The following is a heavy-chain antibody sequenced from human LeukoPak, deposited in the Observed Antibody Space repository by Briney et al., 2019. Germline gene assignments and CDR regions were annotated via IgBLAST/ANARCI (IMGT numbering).Heavy chain of an antibody. D-gene: IGHD3-3*01. CDR2: ILGSGGRT. CDR3: AKGIHGSLLRSLEFDY. CDR1: GFTFSSHG. V-gene: IGHV3-23*01. J-gene: IGHJ4*02. Sequence: GGSLRLSCAASGFTFSSHGMSWVRQAPGKGLEWVSAILGSGGRTYYADSVKGRFTISRDNSKNTLYLQMNSLSAEDTAVYYCAKGIHGSLLRSLEFDYWGQGTLVTVSS.